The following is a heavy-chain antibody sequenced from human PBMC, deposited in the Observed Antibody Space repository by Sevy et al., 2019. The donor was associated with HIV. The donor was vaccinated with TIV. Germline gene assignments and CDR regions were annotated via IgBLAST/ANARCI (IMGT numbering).Heavy chain of an antibody. V-gene: IGHV1-2*06. CDR2: INPNSGGT. J-gene: IGHJ6*02. CDR1: GYTFTGYY. D-gene: IGHD3-22*01. Sequence: ASVKVSCKASGYTFTGYYMHWVRQAPGQGLVWMGRINPNSGGTNYAQKFQGRVTMTRDTSISTAYMELSRLRSDDTAVYYCAREGVDSSGYYYYYYGMDVWGQGTTVTVSS. CDR3: AREGVDSSGYYYYYYGMDV.